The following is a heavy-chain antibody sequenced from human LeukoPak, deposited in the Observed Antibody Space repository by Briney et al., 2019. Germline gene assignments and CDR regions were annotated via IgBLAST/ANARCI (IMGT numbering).Heavy chain of an antibody. CDR2: ISWNSGSI. CDR3: AKGSGYYTYYYYYGMDV. V-gene: IGHV3-9*01. Sequence: GGSLRLSCAASGFTFDDYAMHWVRQAPGKGLEWVSGISWNSGSIGYADSVKGRFTISRDNAKSSLYLQMNSLRAEDTALYYCAKGSGYYTYYYYYGMDVWGQGTTVTVSS. CDR1: GFTFDDYA. D-gene: IGHD3-3*01. J-gene: IGHJ6*02.